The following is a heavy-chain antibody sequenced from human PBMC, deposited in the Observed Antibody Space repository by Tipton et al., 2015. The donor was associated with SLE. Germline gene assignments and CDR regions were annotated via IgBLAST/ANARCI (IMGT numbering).Heavy chain of an antibody. CDR1: GGSITTRSYY. Sequence: TLSLTCIVSGGSITTRSYYWGWIRQPPGKGLEWIGEVHHSGTTNYNPSLKSRVTISVDTSTNRLSLQLSSVTAADTALYYCARLISAYDCNFDYWGQGTLVTVSS. CDR3: ARLISAYDCNFDY. CDR2: VHHSGTT. V-gene: IGHV4-39*07. D-gene: IGHD5-12*01. J-gene: IGHJ4*02.